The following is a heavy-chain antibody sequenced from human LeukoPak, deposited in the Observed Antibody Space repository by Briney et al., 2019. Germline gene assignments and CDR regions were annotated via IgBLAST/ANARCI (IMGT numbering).Heavy chain of an antibody. V-gene: IGHV3-23*01. J-gene: IGHJ6*02. CDR2: ISGSGGST. Sequence: GGSLRLSCAAFGFTFSSYAMSWVRQAPGKGLEWVSAISGSGGSTYYADSVKGRFTISRDNSKNTLYLQMNSLRAEDTAVYYXXXXXXXXSPKRGMDVWGQGTTVTVSS. CDR1: GFTFSSYA. CDR3: XXXXXXXSPKRGMDV.